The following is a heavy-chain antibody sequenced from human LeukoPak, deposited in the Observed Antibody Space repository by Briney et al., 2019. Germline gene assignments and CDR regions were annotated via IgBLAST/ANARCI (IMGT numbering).Heavy chain of an antibody. J-gene: IGHJ3*02. V-gene: IGHV4-31*03. CDR1: GGSISSGGYY. Sequence: SETLSLTCTVSGGSISSGGYYWSWIRQHPGTGLEWIGYIYYSGSTYYNPSLKSRVTISVDTSKNQFSLKLSSVTAADTAVYYCATRYYYDSSGYSDAFDIWGQGTMVTVSS. D-gene: IGHD3-22*01. CDR3: ATRYYYDSSGYSDAFDI. CDR2: IYYSGST.